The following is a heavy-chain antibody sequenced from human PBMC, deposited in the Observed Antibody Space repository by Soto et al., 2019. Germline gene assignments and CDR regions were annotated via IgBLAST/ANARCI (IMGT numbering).Heavy chain of an antibody. V-gene: IGHV4-4*02. CDR1: GGSVSRDNW. Sequence: QVQLQESGPGLVKPWGTLSLTCGVSGGSVSRDNWWSWVRQPPGKGLEWIGEIHHSGSTNYSPSLKSRVTMSVDKSRNQFSLKLTSVTAADTAVYYCSETGSYDLVNWGQGTRVTVSS. J-gene: IGHJ4*02. CDR3: SETGSYDLVN. CDR2: IHHSGST. D-gene: IGHD3-16*01.